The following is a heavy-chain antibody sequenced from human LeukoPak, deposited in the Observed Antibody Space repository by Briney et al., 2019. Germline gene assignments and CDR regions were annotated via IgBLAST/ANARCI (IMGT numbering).Heavy chain of an antibody. Sequence: SETLSLTCAVYGGSFSGYYWSWIRQPPGKGLEWIGEINHSGSTNYNPSLKSRVTISVDTSKNQFSLKLSSVTAADTAVYYCAIGLYCSSTSCYENAFDIWGQGTMVTVSS. CDR3: AIGLYCSSTSCYENAFDI. D-gene: IGHD2-2*01. CDR2: INHSGST. CDR1: GGSFSGYY. V-gene: IGHV4-34*01. J-gene: IGHJ3*02.